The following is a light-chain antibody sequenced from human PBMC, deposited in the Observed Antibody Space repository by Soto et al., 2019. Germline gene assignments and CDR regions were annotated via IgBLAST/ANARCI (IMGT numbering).Light chain of an antibody. V-gene: IGKV3-15*01. CDR1: QSVSSN. J-gene: IGKJ3*01. CDR3: QQYNNWLLFT. Sequence: EIVMTQSPATLSVSPGERATLSCMASQSVSSNLAWYQHKPGQAPRLLIYGASTRATGIPARFSGSGSGTEFALTISSLQSEDFAVYYCQQYNNWLLFTFGPGTKVDIK. CDR2: GAS.